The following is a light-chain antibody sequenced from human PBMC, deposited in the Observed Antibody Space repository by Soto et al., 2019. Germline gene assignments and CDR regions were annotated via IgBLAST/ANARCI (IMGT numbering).Light chain of an antibody. CDR2: VAS. V-gene: IGKV1-8*01. Sequence: AIRMTQSPSSLSASPGDRVTITCRASQDISSYLAWYQQKPGKAPNLRIYVASTLQSGGPSRFSGSGSGTDFTLTISRLQSEDFATYYCQQYYEFPLTFGGGTKVQIK. CDR1: QDISSY. CDR3: QQYYEFPLT. J-gene: IGKJ4*01.